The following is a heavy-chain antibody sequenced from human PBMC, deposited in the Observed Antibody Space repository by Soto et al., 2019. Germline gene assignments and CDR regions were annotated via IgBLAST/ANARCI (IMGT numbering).Heavy chain of an antibody. CDR1: GGTFSSYA. CDR3: ARVLSMHHLGSSRFDY. Sequence: QVQLVQSGAEVKKPGSSVKVSCKASGGTFSSYAISWVRQAPGQGLEWMGGIIPIFGTANYAQKFQGRVTVTADESTSTAYMELSSQRSEDTAVYYCARVLSMHHLGSSRFDYWGQGTLVTVSS. J-gene: IGHJ4*02. V-gene: IGHV1-69*12. D-gene: IGHD3-10*01. CDR2: IIPIFGTA.